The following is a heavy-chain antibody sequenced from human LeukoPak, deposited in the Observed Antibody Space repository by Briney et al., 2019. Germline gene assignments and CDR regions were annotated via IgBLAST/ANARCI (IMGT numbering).Heavy chain of an antibody. CDR2: IYPGDSDT. V-gene: IGHV5-51*01. CDR1: GYSFTSYW. Sequence: GESLKISCKGSGYSFTSYWIVWVRQMLGKGLEWMGIIYPGDSDTRYSPSFQGQVTISADKSISTAYLQWSSLKASDPAMYYCARRLSSSTQLEAFDIWGQGTMVTVSS. J-gene: IGHJ3*02. D-gene: IGHD2-2*01. CDR3: ARRLSSSTQLEAFDI.